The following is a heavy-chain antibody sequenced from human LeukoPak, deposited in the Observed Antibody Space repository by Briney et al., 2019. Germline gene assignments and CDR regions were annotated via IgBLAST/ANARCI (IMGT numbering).Heavy chain of an antibody. Sequence: ASVKVSCKVSGCTLTELSMHWVRQAPGKGLEWMGGFDPEDGETIYAQKFQGRVTMTEDTSTDTAYMELSSLRSEDTAVYYCATDRGIYCSSTSCYGNWFDPWGQGTLVTVSS. CDR1: GCTLTELS. CDR3: ATDRGIYCSSTSCYGNWFDP. CDR2: FDPEDGET. V-gene: IGHV1-24*01. J-gene: IGHJ5*02. D-gene: IGHD2-2*01.